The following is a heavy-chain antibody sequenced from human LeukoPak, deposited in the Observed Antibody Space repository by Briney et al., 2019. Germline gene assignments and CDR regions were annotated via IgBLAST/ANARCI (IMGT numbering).Heavy chain of an antibody. J-gene: IGHJ4*02. CDR1: GGSFTGYF. CDR2: INDRGTT. V-gene: IGHV4-34*01. Sequence: SETLSLTCAVYGGSFTGYFWNWIRQSPGKGLEWIAEINDRGTTNYNPLLKSRVTISVDPSKNQFSLKLTSVTAADTGVYYCARDPTTVVTVPYYFDFWGQGTPVTVSS. D-gene: IGHD4-23*01. CDR3: ARDPTTVVTVPYYFDF.